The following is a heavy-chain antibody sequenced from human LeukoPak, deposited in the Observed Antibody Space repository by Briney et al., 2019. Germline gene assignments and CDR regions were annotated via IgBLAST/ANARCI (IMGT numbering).Heavy chain of an antibody. CDR3: AIGYYYGSGSYYNLDY. CDR1: GYTFTGYY. V-gene: IGHV1-2*02. J-gene: IGHJ4*02. D-gene: IGHD3-10*01. Sequence: ASVKVSCTASGYTFTGYYMHWVRQAPGQGLEWMGWINPNSGGTNYAQKFQGRVTMTRDTSISTAYMELSRLRSDDTAVYYCAIGYYYGSGSYYNLDYWGQGTLVTVSS. CDR2: INPNSGGT.